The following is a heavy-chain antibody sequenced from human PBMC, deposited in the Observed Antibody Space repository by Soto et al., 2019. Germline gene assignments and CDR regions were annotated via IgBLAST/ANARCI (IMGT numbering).Heavy chain of an antibody. V-gene: IGHV3-30*18. J-gene: IGHJ6*02. CDR3: AKNHDYSFYYYYGMDV. Sequence: PGGSLRLSCAASGFTFSSYGMHWVRQAPGKGLEWVAVISYDGSNKYYADSVKGRFTISRDNSKNTLYLQMNSLRAEDTAVYYCAKNHDYSFYYYYGMDVWGQGTTVTVSS. D-gene: IGHD4-4*01. CDR1: GFTFSSYG. CDR2: ISYDGSNK.